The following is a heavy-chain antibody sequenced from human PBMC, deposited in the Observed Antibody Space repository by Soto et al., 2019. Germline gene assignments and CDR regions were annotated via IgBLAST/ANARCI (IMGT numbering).Heavy chain of an antibody. V-gene: IGHV1-18*01. CDR2: IRAFSGRK. Sequence: ASVKVSWKTSGFNLFNYVYKWVRQAPGQGLEWVGCIRAFSGRKDYAPKFQGRVTLTADTSTSTAYMELGSLTSDDTAVYYCARTSSTANFEGWGQGTLVTVSS. D-gene: IGHD1-26*01. J-gene: IGHJ4*02. CDR1: GFNLFNYV. CDR3: ARTSSTANFEG.